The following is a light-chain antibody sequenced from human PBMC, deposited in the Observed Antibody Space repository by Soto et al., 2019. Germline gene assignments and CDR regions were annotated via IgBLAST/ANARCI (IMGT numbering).Light chain of an antibody. Sequence: DIQMTQSPSSLSASVGDTVTITCRASQSISLFLYWYQQKPGKAPKLLIYAASSLQSGVPSRFTGNGSATDFTLTISSLQPEDFAPYYGQQTDSIPETFGQGTKVEIK. J-gene: IGKJ1*01. CDR1: QSISLF. V-gene: IGKV1-39*01. CDR2: AAS. CDR3: QQTDSIPET.